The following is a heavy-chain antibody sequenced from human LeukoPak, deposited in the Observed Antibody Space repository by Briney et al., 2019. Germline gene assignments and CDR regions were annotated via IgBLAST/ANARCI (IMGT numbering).Heavy chain of an antibody. J-gene: IGHJ6*03. D-gene: IGHD1-26*01. Sequence: TGGSLRLSCAASAFSFSDYNMNWVRQAPGKGLEWVSSITSSGSYIYYADSVKGRFTISRDNAKNSLHLQLNSLRAEDTAVYYCARDPYSGTYSDYYYYYMDVWGKGTTVTVSS. CDR2: ITSSGSYI. CDR1: AFSFSDYN. V-gene: IGHV3-21*01. CDR3: ARDPYSGTYSDYYYYYMDV.